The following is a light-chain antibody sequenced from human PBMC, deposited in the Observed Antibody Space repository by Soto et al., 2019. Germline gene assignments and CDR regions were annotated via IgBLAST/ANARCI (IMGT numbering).Light chain of an antibody. J-gene: IGKJ5*01. CDR1: QSISSW. Sequence: DIQMTQSPSTLSASVGDRVTITCRASQSISSWLAWYQQKPGKAPKLLIYDASTLESGVPSRFTGRGSGTEFTLTISSLQPEDFATYYCQQYDNLPPYFGQGTRLEIK. CDR3: QQYDNLPPY. CDR2: DAS. V-gene: IGKV1-5*01.